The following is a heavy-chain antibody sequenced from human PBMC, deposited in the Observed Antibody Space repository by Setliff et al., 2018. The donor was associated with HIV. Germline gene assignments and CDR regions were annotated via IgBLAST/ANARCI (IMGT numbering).Heavy chain of an antibody. Sequence: ASVKVSCKASGYTFRDYGVGWVRQAPGQGLEWMGWSSAFSGDSNYAQDFQDRVTMTSDTSTETAYMELRSLTFADTAVYFCARVRGGLSEYLDSWGQGTLVTVSS. CDR2: SSAFSGDS. D-gene: IGHD2-15*01. CDR1: GYTFRDYG. CDR3: ARVRGGLSEYLDS. J-gene: IGHJ4*02. V-gene: IGHV1-18*01.